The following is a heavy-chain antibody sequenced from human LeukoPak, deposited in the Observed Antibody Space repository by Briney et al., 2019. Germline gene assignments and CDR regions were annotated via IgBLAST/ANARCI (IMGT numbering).Heavy chain of an antibody. D-gene: IGHD4-17*01. CDR3: ARDHTVTSAIPEYFQD. J-gene: IGHJ1*01. V-gene: IGHV1-2*02. CDR2: INPNSGVT. Sequence: GASVKVSCKASGYTFTNYYMHWVRQAPGQRLEWMGWINPNSGVTNYAQNFQGRVTMTRDTSISTAYMDLTWLTSDDTAVYYCARDHTVTSAIPEYFQDWGQGTLVTVSS. CDR1: GYTFTNYY.